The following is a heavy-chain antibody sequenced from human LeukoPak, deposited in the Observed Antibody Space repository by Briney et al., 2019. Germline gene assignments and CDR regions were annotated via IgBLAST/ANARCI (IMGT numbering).Heavy chain of an antibody. CDR2: IWYDGSNK. Sequence: GRSLRLSCAASGFTFSSYGMHWVRQAPGKGLEWVAVIWYDGSNKYYADSVKGRFTISRDNSKNTLYLQMNSLRAEDTAVYYCATSIVGVDAFDIWGQGTMVTVSS. J-gene: IGHJ3*02. CDR1: GFTFSSYG. CDR3: ATSIVGVDAFDI. D-gene: IGHD1-26*01. V-gene: IGHV3-33*01.